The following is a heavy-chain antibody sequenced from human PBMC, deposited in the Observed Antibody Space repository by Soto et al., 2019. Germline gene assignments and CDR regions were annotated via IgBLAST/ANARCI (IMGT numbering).Heavy chain of an antibody. D-gene: IGHD7-27*01. CDR3: ARGRYCLTGRCFPNWFDS. CDR2: IYKSATT. V-gene: IGHV4-30-4*01. Sequence: SETLSLTCSVSGDSISNLDYFWAWIRQPPGQALEYIGYIYKSATTYYNPSSESRVAISVDTSKSQFSLNVTSVTAADTAVYFCARGRYCLTGRCFPNWFDSWGQGALVTVSS. CDR1: GDSISNLDYF. J-gene: IGHJ5*01.